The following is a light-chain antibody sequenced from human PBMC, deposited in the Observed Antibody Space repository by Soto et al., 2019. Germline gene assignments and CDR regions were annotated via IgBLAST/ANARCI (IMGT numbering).Light chain of an antibody. CDR3: SSYAGSNNLV. CDR1: SSDVGGYNY. V-gene: IGLV2-8*01. J-gene: IGLJ2*01. Sequence: QSALTQPPSASGSPGQSVTISCTGTSSDVGGYNYVSWYQHHPGKAPKVMIYEVSKRPSGVPDRFSGSKSGNTASLTVSGLQAEDEADYYCSSYAGSNNLVIGGGTKLTVL. CDR2: EVS.